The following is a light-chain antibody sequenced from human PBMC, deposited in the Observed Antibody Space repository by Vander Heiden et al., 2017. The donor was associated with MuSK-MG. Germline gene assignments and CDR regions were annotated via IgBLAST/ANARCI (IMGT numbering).Light chain of an antibody. V-gene: IGKV1-9*01. Sequence: DIQLTQSPSFLSASVGDRVTVTCRASQDINTFLAWYQQKPGKAPKLLVYAASTLQSEVPSRFSGSGSGTEFTLTISSLQPEDFATYYCQQLRSYPRTFGQGTRMEIK. CDR1: QDINTF. CDR3: QQLRSYPRT. J-gene: IGKJ5*01. CDR2: AAS.